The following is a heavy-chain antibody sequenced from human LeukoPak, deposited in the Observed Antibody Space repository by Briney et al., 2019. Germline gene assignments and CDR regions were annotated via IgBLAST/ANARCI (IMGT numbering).Heavy chain of an antibody. D-gene: IGHD2-21*01. CDR2: ISYDGSNK. CDR1: GFTFSSYG. V-gene: IGHV3-30*03. J-gene: IGHJ5*02. Sequence: GGSLRLSCAASGFTFSSYGMHWVRQAPGKGLEWVAVISYDGSNKYYADSVKGRFTISRDNSKNTLYLQMNSLRAEDTAVYYCAAIRVGTVSDPWGQGTLVTVSS. CDR3: AAIRVGTVSDP.